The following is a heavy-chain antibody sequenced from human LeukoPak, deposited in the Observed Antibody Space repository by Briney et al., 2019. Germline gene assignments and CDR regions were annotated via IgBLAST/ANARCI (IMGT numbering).Heavy chain of an antibody. CDR3: ARDGRYFDWSARLYPPGDY. Sequence: PGGSLRLSCAASGFTFNNYTMHWVRQAPGKGLEWMAVISYDGSNKYYADSVKGRFTISRDNAKNSLYLQMNSLRAEDTAVYYCARDGRYFDWSARLYPPGDYWGQGTLVTVSS. CDR1: GFTFNNYT. D-gene: IGHD3-9*01. CDR2: ISYDGSNK. V-gene: IGHV3-30*04. J-gene: IGHJ4*02.